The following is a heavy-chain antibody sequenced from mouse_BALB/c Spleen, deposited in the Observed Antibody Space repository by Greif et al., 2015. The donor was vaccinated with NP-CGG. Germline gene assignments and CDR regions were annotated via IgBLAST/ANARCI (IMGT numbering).Heavy chain of an antibody. CDR3: ARRTGTEAMDY. Sequence: VQLQQSGPELVKPGASVKISCKASGYTFTDYYINWVKQKPGQGLGWIGWIYPGSGNTKYNEKFKGKATLTVDTSSSAACMQLSSLTSEDTAVYFCARRTGTEAMDYWGQGTSVTVSS. V-gene: IGHV1-84*02. CDR2: IYPGSGNT. CDR1: GYTFTDYY. D-gene: IGHD4-1*01. J-gene: IGHJ4*01.